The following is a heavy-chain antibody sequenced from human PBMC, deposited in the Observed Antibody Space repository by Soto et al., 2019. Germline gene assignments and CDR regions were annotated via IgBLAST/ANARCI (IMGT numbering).Heavy chain of an antibody. J-gene: IGHJ4*02. CDR3: ARHLYGSGSYYTVYYFDY. CDR2: IYYSGST. CDR1: GGSISSGDYY. D-gene: IGHD3-10*01. Sequence: PSETLSLTCTVSGGSISSGDYYWSWIRQPPGKGLEWIGSIYYSGSTYYNPSLKSRVTISVDTSKNQFSLKLSSVTAADTAVYYCARHLYGSGSYYTVYYFDYWGQGTLVTVSS. V-gene: IGHV4-39*01.